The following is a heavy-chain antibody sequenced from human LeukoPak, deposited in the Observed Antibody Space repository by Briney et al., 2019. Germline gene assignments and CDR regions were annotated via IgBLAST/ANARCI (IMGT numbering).Heavy chain of an antibody. CDR3: AKAFSCGSGYFYSTFDY. CDR2: IYSGGGT. V-gene: IGHV3-53*01. Sequence: GGCLRLSCAASGFTVSSNYMGWVRQAPGKGLEWVSFIYSGGGTYYADSVKGRFTIYRDNSKNTLYLQMSSLRAEDTAIYYCAKAFSCGSGYFYSTFDYWGQGTLVTVSS. D-gene: IGHD3-10*01. J-gene: IGHJ4*02. CDR1: GFTVSSNY.